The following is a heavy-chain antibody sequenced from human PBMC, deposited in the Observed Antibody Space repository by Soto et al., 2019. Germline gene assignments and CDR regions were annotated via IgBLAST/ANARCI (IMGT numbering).Heavy chain of an antibody. J-gene: IGHJ6*02. CDR2: IYHSGST. V-gene: IGHV4-31*03. Sequence: TLSLTCTVSGGSISSGGYYWSWIRQHPGKGLEWIGYIYHSGSTYYNPSLKSRATISVDTSKNQFSLKMSSVTAADTAVYYCARGTVAGVDYGMDVWGQGTTVTVSS. D-gene: IGHD6-19*01. CDR3: ARGTVAGVDYGMDV. CDR1: GGSISSGGYY.